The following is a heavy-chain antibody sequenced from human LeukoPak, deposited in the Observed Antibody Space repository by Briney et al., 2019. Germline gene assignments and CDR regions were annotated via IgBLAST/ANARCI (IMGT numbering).Heavy chain of an antibody. CDR3: ARVNNWGGIYYYYYYMDV. CDR2: IKQDGSEK. D-gene: IGHD7-27*01. Sequence: PGGSLRLSCAASGFTFSSYWMSWVRQAPGKGLEWVANIKQDGSEKYYVDSVKGRFTISRDNAKNSLYLQMNSLRAEDTAVYYCARVNNWGGIYYYYYYMDVWGKGTTVTVSS. V-gene: IGHV3-7*03. J-gene: IGHJ6*03. CDR1: GFTFSSYW.